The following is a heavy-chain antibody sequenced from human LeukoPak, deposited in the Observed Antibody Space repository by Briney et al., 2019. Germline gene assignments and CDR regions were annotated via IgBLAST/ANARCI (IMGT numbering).Heavy chain of an antibody. V-gene: IGHV4-59*08. CDR1: DDSITMYY. CDR2: VDHTGST. D-gene: IGHD5-12*01. J-gene: IGHJ4*02. Sequence: PSETLSLTCSVSDDSITMYYWTWIRQPPGKGLEWIGYVDHTGSTNFNPSLNGRVSISRDTTKNLFSLKLSSVTAADTAVYYCARLVRRLQRLNIGRDSDYATGYYLDSWGQGTLVTVSS. CDR3: ARLVRRLQRLNIGRDSDYATGYYLDS.